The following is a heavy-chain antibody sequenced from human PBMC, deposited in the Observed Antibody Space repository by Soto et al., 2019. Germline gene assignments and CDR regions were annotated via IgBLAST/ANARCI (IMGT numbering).Heavy chain of an antibody. Sequence: QVQLVQSGAEVKKPGASVKVSCKASGYTFTSYDINWVRQATGQGLEWMGWMNPNSGNTGDAQKFQGRVTMTRNTSISTAYMELSSLRYEETAVYYCARERTGTTSMDVWGQGTTVTVSS. CDR1: GYTFTSYD. V-gene: IGHV1-8*01. D-gene: IGHD1-1*01. CDR3: ARERTGTTSMDV. CDR2: MNPNSGNT. J-gene: IGHJ6*02.